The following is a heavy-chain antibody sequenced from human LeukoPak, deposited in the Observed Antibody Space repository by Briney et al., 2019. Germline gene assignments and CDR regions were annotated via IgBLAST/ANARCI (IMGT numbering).Heavy chain of an antibody. D-gene: IGHD3-10*01. CDR1: GFTFSSYA. V-gene: IGHV3-23*01. CDR2: ISGSGGST. Sequence: TGGSLRLSCAASGFTFSSYAMSWVRQAPGKGLEWVSAISGSGGSTYYADSVKGRFTISRDNSKNTLYLQMNSLRAEDTAVYYCAKDLGSYYYMDVWGKGTTVTVSS. CDR3: AKDLGSYYYMDV. J-gene: IGHJ6*03.